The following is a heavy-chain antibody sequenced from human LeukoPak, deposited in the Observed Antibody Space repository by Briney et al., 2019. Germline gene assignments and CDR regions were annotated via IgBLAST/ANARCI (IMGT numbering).Heavy chain of an antibody. Sequence: SETLSLTCTVSGGSISSSSYYWGWIRQPPGKGLEWIGSIYYSGSTYYNPFLKSRVTISVDTSKNQFSLKLSSVTAADTAVYYCARDLSTIAAAVHFDYWGQGTLVTVSS. CDR1: GGSISSSSYY. J-gene: IGHJ4*02. D-gene: IGHD6-13*01. CDR2: IYYSGST. V-gene: IGHV4-39*07. CDR3: ARDLSTIAAAVHFDY.